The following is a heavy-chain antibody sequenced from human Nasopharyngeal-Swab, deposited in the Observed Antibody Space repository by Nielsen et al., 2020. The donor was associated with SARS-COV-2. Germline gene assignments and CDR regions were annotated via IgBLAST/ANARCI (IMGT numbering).Heavy chain of an antibody. Sequence: VRQAPGKGLEWVAVIWYDGSNKYYADSVKGRFTISRDNSKNTLYLQMNSLRVEDTAVYYCARDSVEQWLGYFDYWGPGTLVTVSS. CDR3: ARDSVEQWLGYFDY. CDR2: IWYDGSNK. V-gene: IGHV3-33*01. J-gene: IGHJ4*02. D-gene: IGHD6-19*01.